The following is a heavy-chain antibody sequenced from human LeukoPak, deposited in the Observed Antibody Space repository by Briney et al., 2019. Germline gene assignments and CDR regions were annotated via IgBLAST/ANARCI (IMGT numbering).Heavy chain of an antibody. CDR1: GGSISSYY. CDR2: IYTSGST. Sequence: PSETLSLTCTVSGGSISSYYCSWIRQPAGKGLEWIGRIYTSGSTNYNPSLKSRVTMSVDTSKNQFSLKLSSVTAADTAVYYCARERVWFGRRSNFDPWGQGTLVTVSS. V-gene: IGHV4-4*07. D-gene: IGHD3-10*01. J-gene: IGHJ5*02. CDR3: ARERVWFGRRSNFDP.